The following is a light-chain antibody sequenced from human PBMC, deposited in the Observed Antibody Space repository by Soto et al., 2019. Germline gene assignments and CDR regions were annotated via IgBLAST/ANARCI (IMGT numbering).Light chain of an antibody. V-gene: IGKV3D-15*01. CDR2: DAS. Sequence: EIVMTQSPATLSVSPGERATLSCRASQSVSIYLAWYQQRPGQAPRLLIYDASNRATGIPARFSGSGSGTEFTLTISSLQPDDFATYYCQQYNSYSRTFGQGTKVDIK. J-gene: IGKJ1*01. CDR3: QQYNSYSRT. CDR1: QSVSIY.